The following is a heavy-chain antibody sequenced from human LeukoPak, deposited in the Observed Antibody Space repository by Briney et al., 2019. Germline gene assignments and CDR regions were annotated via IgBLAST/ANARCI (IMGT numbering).Heavy chain of an antibody. D-gene: IGHD3-3*02. Sequence: SETLSLTCTISGGSVSDYYWSWIRQPPGKGLEWIGEINHSGSTNYNPSLKSRVTISVDTSKNQFSLKLSSVTAADTAVYYCARGYSILDYWGQGTLVTVSS. CDR1: GGSVSDYY. CDR3: ARGYSILDY. CDR2: INHSGST. V-gene: IGHV4-34*01. J-gene: IGHJ4*02.